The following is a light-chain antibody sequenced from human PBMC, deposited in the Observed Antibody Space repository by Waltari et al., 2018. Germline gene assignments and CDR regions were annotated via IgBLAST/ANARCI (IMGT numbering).Light chain of an antibody. CDR1: SSNIGSNY. Sequence: PGQRITIPYSGGSSNIGSNYVFWYQQLPGTAPKLLIYANSQRPSGVPDRFSGSKSGTSASLAISGLRPEDEADYYCAAWDGGLSNWLFGGGTRLTVL. CDR2: ANS. CDR3: AAWDGGLSNWL. J-gene: IGLJ3*02. V-gene: IGLV1-47*02.